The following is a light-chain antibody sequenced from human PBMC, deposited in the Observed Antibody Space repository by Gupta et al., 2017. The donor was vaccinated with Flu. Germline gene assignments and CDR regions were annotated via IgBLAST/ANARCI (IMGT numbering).Light chain of an antibody. CDR3: QQSYSTSWA. Sequence: DIQMTQSPSSLSASVGDRVTITCRASQSISSYLNWYQQRPGKAPKLLIYAASSLQSGVPSRFSGSGSGTDFTLTISNLQPEDFATCYCQQSYSTSWAFGQGTKVEIK. V-gene: IGKV1-39*01. J-gene: IGKJ1*01. CDR2: AAS. CDR1: QSISSY.